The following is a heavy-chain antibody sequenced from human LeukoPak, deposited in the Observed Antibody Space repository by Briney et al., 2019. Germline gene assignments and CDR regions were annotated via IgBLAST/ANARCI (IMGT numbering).Heavy chain of an antibody. Sequence: ASVKVSCKASGYTFTSYGISWVRQAPGQGLEWMGWISAYNGNTNYAQKLQGRVTMTTDTSTSTAYMELRSLRSDDTAVYYCARGVAAAVDRRPFFDYWGQGTLVTVST. J-gene: IGHJ4*02. CDR2: ISAYNGNT. CDR1: GYTFTSYG. D-gene: IGHD6-13*01. V-gene: IGHV1-18*01. CDR3: ARGVAAAVDRRPFFDY.